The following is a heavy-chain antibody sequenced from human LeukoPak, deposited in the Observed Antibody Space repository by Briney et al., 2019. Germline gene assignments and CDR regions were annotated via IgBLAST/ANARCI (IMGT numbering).Heavy chain of an antibody. CDR3: ARDFSIAARHFDY. V-gene: IGHV3-33*08. Sequence: GGSLRLSCAASGFTFSSYWMSWVRQAPGKGLEWVAVIWYDGSNKYYADSVKGRFTISRDNSKNTLYLQMNSLRAEDTAVYYCARDFSIAARHFDYWGQGTLVTVSS. D-gene: IGHD6-6*01. J-gene: IGHJ4*02. CDR2: IWYDGSNK. CDR1: GFTFSSYW.